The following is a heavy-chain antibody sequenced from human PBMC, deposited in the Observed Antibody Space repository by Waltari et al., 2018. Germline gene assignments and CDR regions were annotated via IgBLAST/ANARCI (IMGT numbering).Heavy chain of an antibody. V-gene: IGHV3-64*01. D-gene: IGHD6-13*01. CDR3: ARDREAAAAGVDAFDI. CDR2: MSSNGGST. Sequence: EVQLVESGGGLVQPGGSLRLSCAASGFTFSSYAMHWVRQAPGKGLEYVSAMSSNGGSTYYANSVKGRFTISRDNSKNTLYLQMGSLRAEDMAVYYCARDREAAAAGVDAFDIWGQGTMVTVSS. CDR1: GFTFSSYA. J-gene: IGHJ3*02.